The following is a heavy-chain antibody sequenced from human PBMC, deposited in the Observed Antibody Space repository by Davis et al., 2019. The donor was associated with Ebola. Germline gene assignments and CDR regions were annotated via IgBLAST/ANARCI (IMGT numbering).Heavy chain of an antibody. CDR2: INPSGGST. D-gene: IGHD3-22*01. J-gene: IGHJ4*02. Sequence: ASVKVSCKASGYTFTSYYMHWVRQAPGQGLEWMGIINPSGGSTSYAQKFQGRVTMTRDTSTSTVYMELSSLRSEDTAVYYCAREGAHYYDSSGYLDYWGQGTLVTVSS. CDR1: GYTFTSYY. V-gene: IGHV1-46*01. CDR3: AREGAHYYDSSGYLDY.